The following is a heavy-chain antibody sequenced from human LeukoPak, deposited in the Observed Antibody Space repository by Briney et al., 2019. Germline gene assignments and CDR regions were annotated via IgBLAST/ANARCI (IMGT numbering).Heavy chain of an antibody. CDR2: IISNGGST. D-gene: IGHD2-15*01. Sequence: PGGSLRLSCSASGFTFSSYAMHWVRQAPGKGLEYVPAIISNGGSTYYADSVKGRFTISRDNSKNTLYLQMSSLRAEDTAVYYCVKDPFATRFISYWGQGTLVTVSS. J-gene: IGHJ4*02. CDR1: GFTFSSYA. V-gene: IGHV3-64D*06. CDR3: VKDPFATRFISY.